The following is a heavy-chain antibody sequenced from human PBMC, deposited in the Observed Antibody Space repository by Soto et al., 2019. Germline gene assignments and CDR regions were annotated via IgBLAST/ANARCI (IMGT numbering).Heavy chain of an antibody. V-gene: IGHV3-49*03. J-gene: IGHJ5*02. CDR1: GFTFGDYA. CDR3: TRGPPMTTVTRRGWFDP. D-gene: IGHD4-17*01. CDR2: IRSKAYGGTT. Sequence: GGSLRLSCTASGFTFGDYAMSWFRQAPGKGLEWVGFIRSKAYGGTTEYAASVKGRFTISRDDSKSIAYLQMNSLKTEDTAVYYCTRGPPMTTVTRRGWFDPWGQGTLVTVSS.